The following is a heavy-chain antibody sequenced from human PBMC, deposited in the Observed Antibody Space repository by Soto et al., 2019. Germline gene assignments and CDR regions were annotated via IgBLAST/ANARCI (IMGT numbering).Heavy chain of an antibody. J-gene: IGHJ6*02. CDR2: IDHNGIT. Sequence: KPSETLSLTCAVSGGSISNSKWWTWVRQVPGKGLEWIGKIDHNGITNYNPSLESRVTISKDESKNQLSLKLTSVTAADTAVYYCARLDRDYFYHGMDVWGQGTTVSVFS. CDR1: GGSISNSKW. D-gene: IGHD1-1*01. CDR3: ARLDRDYFYHGMDV. V-gene: IGHV4-4*02.